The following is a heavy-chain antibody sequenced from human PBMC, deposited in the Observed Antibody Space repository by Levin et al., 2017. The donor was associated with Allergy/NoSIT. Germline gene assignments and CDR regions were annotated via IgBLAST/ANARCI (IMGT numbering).Heavy chain of an antibody. D-gene: IGHD6-19*01. CDR1: GGSISSSNW. J-gene: IGHJ5*02. CDR2: IYHSGST. V-gene: IGHV4-4*02. CDR3: ARGPAVAGIGGFDP. Sequence: SETLSLTCAVSGGSISSSNWWSWVRQPPGKGLEWIGEIYHSGSTNYNPSLKSRVTISVDKSKNQFSLKLSSVTAADTAVYYCARGPAVAGIGGFDPWGQGTLVTVSS.